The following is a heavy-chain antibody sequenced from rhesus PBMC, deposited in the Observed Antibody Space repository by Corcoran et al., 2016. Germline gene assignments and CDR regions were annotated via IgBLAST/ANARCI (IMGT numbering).Heavy chain of an antibody. CDR1: GGSISTFC. CDR2: IYGDIGKP. V-gene: IGHV4-147*01. CDR3: AKWAGRPNWAYGLDA. D-gene: IGHD4-29*01. J-gene: IGHJ6*01. Sequence: QVHLQESGPGVLKPSEPLSLTCAVSGGSISTFCWVWIRQPPGKGLDWIGQIYGDIGKPMYSPSLKSRVTISPDTSKNQFSLKLTSVTAADTAVYYCAKWAGRPNWAYGLDAWGQGVVVTVSS.